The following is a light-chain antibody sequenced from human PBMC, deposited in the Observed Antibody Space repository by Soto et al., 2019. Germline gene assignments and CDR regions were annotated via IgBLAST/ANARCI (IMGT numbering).Light chain of an antibody. CDR1: RSVATN. CDR2: GAS. CDR3: QQDNSWTWR. Sequence: EIAMTHPRATLSLSTAHSPTVSFRASRSVATNLAWYQQTPGQAPRLLIYGASTRATGLPPRFSASGSGTEFTLTISSLQSEDFAVYCCQQDNSWTWRFGQGGNVAIK. J-gene: IGKJ1*01. V-gene: IGKV3-15*01.